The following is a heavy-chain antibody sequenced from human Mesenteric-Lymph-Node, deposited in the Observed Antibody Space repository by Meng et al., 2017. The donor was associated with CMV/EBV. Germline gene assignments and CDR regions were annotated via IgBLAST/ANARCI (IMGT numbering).Heavy chain of an antibody. CDR1: GYTFTSYD. Sequence: ASVKVSCKASGYTFTSYDINWVRQATGQGLEWMGWMNPNSGNTGYAQKFQGRVTMTRDTSISTAYMELSRLRSDDTAVYYCARLPLRSLGPPPGFDPWGQGTLVTVSS. D-gene: IGHD3-3*01. V-gene: IGHV1-8*01. CDR2: MNPNSGNT. CDR3: ARLPLRSLGPPPGFDP. J-gene: IGHJ5*02.